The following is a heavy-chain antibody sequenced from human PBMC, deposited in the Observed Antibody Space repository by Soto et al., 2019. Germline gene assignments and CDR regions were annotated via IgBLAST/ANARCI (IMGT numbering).Heavy chain of an antibody. J-gene: IGHJ4*02. CDR2: IHPNGRT. D-gene: IGHD2-2*01. Sequence: SEPLTLTCASSGGSISSDNWWTWVRQPPGEGLEWIGEIHPNGRTNYKPSLKSRITISVDKSENQFSLWLTSVTAADTALYYCATRYCIHTTCYVYWGQGTLVTVSS. V-gene: IGHV4-4*02. CDR3: ATRYCIHTTCYVY. CDR1: GGSISSDNW.